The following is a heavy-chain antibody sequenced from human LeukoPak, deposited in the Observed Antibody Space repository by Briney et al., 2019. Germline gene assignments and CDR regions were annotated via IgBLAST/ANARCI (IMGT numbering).Heavy chain of an antibody. D-gene: IGHD6-13*01. CDR1: GGTFSSYA. CDR3: ARQAAAGTAPHWFDP. CDR2: IIPIFGTA. V-gene: IGHV1-69*01. J-gene: IGHJ5*02. Sequence: SVTVSCKASGGTFSSYAISWVRQAPGQGLEWMGGIIPIFGTANYAQKFQGRVTITADESTSTAYMELSSLRSEDTAVYYCARQAAAGTAPHWFDPWSQGTLVTVSS.